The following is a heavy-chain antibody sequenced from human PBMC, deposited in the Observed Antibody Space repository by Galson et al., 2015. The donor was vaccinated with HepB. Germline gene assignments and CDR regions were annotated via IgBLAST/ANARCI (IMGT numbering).Heavy chain of an antibody. V-gene: IGHV3-11*01. CDR3: AMIRILSGVDH. Sequence: SLRLSCAPSGFTFSDYYMTWIRQAPGKGLEWLSYISNSGNTIHYADSVRGRFTISRDNAKNSLSLQMNSLRAEDTAIYYCAMIRILSGVDHWGQGTLVSVSS. CDR1: GFTFSDYY. D-gene: IGHD7-27*01. J-gene: IGHJ4*02. CDR2: ISNSGNTI.